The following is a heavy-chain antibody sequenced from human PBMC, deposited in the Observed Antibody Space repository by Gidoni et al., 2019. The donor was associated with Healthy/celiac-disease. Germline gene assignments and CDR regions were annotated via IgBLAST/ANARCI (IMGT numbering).Heavy chain of an antibody. J-gene: IGHJ5*02. D-gene: IGHD2-2*01. Sequence: EVQLVQSGAAVKKPGESLKISCKGSGYSFTSYWIGWVRQRPGKGLEWMGIIYPGDSDTRYSPSFQGQVTISADKSISTAYLQWSSLKASDTAMYYCARYYCSSTSCYRDNWFDPWGQGTLVTVSS. CDR1: GYSFTSYW. CDR2: IYPGDSDT. V-gene: IGHV5-51*03. CDR3: ARYYCSSTSCYRDNWFDP.